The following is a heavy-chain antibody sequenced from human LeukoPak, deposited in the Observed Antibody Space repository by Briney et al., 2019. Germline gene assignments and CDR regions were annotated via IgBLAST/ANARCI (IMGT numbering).Heavy chain of an antibody. CDR2: INHSGST. D-gene: IGHD3-10*01. Sequence: SETLSLTCAVYGGSFSGYYWSWIRQPPGKGLEWIGEINHSGSTNYNPSLKSRVTISVDTSKNQFSLKLSSVTAADTAVYYCARDGGSGSYWAPNDAFDIWGQGTMVTVSS. J-gene: IGHJ3*02. CDR3: ARDGGSGSYWAPNDAFDI. CDR1: GGSFSGYY. V-gene: IGHV4-34*01.